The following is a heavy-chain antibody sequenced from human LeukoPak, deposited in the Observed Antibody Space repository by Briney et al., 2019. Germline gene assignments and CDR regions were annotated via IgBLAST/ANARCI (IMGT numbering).Heavy chain of an antibody. CDR1: GFTFSSYG. V-gene: IGHV3-7*01. J-gene: IGHJ3*02. D-gene: IGHD6-13*01. Sequence: GGSLRLSCAASGFTFSSYGMHWVRQAPGKGLEWVANIRQDGSEKYYVDSVKGRSTISRDNAKNSLYLQMNSLRDEDTAVYYCAREKGYPSYAFDIWGQGTMVTVSS. CDR3: AREKGYPSYAFDI. CDR2: IRQDGSEK.